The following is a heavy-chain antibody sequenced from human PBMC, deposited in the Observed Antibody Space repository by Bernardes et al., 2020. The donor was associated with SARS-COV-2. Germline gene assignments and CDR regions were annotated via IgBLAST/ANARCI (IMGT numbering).Heavy chain of an antibody. V-gene: IGHV3-33*01. D-gene: IGHD4-17*01. Sequence: GGSLRLSCAASGFTFRDYTMHWVRQAPGKGLEWVAVIWHDGSREYYVDSVKGRIAISRDNSNNTLYLQMNNLRVEDTALYRCATEDGEWLESWGQGTLVTVSS. CDR3: ATEDGEWLES. CDR2: IWHDGSRE. J-gene: IGHJ5*01. CDR1: GFTFRDYT.